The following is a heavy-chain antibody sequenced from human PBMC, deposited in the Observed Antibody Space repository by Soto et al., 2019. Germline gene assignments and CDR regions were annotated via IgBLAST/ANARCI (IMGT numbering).Heavy chain of an antibody. CDR3: AHSSCLYEDPARSRYYFDY. V-gene: IGHV2-5*02. CDR1: GFSLTTTEVA. D-gene: IGHD5-18*01. J-gene: IGHJ4*02. CDR2: IYWDDDK. Sequence: SGPTLVNPTQSLTLTCSFSGFSLTTTEVAVGWIRQPPGKAPDWLAIIYWDDDKSYSPSLESRLSIFKDTSKNQVVLTMTNMDLLDTTTYYCAHSSCLYEDPARSRYYFDYWGQGTLVTVSS.